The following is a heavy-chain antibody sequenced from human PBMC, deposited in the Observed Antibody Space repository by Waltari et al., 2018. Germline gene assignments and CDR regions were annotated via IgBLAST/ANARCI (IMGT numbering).Heavy chain of an antibody. CDR1: GYTLTELS. CDR2: FDPEGGET. Sequence: QVQLVQSGAEVKKPGASVKVSCKVSGYTLTELSMHWVRQAPGKGLEWMGGFDPEGGETIYAQKFQGRVTMTEYTATNTAYMELSSLRSEDTAVYYCATRGYSYGAYDYWGQGTLVTVSS. CDR3: ATRGYSYGAYDY. V-gene: IGHV1-24*01. D-gene: IGHD5-18*01. J-gene: IGHJ4*02.